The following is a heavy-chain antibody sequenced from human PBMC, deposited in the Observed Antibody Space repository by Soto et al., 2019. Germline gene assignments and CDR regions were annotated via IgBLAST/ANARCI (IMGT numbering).Heavy chain of an antibody. J-gene: IGHJ4*02. CDR1: GFTFSIYG. D-gene: IGHD6-13*01. CDR3: ARDRVPGKLGSSSWPSDY. Sequence: HPAGSLRLSCAASGFTFSIYGMHWVCQAPGKGLEWVAVIWYDGSNKYYADSVKGRFTISRDNSKNTLYLQMNSLRAEDTAVYYCARDRVPGKLGSSSWPSDYWGQGTLVTVPQ. CDR2: IWYDGSNK. V-gene: IGHV3-33*01.